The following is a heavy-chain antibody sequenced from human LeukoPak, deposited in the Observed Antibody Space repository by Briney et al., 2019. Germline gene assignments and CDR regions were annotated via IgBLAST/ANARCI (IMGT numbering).Heavy chain of an antibody. Sequence: GGSLRLSCAASGFTFSSYGMHWVRQAPGKGLEWVAFIRYDGSNRYYADSVKGRFTISRDNSKNTLYLQMNSLRAEDTAVYYCAKGLEWLTDYWGQGTLVTVSS. CDR1: GFTFSSYG. J-gene: IGHJ4*02. CDR3: AKGLEWLTDY. CDR2: IRYDGSNR. V-gene: IGHV3-30*02. D-gene: IGHD3-3*01.